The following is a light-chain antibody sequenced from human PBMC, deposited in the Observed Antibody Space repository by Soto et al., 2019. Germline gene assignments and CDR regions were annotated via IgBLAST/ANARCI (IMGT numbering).Light chain of an antibody. CDR2: GAS. CDR1: QSVSSN. Sequence: EVGMSRSPANLSVSLGERATLSFRASQSVSSNLAWYQQKPGQAPRLLMYGASTRATAIPARFSGSGSGTEFTLTINSLQSEDFAVYYCQQRSNWPRPFGQGTRLEIK. J-gene: IGKJ5*01. V-gene: IGKV3-15*01. CDR3: QQRSNWPRP.